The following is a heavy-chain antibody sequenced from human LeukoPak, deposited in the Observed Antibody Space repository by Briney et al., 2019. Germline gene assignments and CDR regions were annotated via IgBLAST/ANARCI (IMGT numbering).Heavy chain of an antibody. D-gene: IGHD3-22*01. CDR2: IYPGDSDT. CDR3: ARHARYYYDSSGSSLDY. Sequence: GESLKISCKGSGYSFTSYWIGWVRQMPGKGLEWMGIIYPGDSDTRYSPSFQGQVTISADKSISTAYLQWSSLKASDTAMYYCARHARYYYDSSGSSLDYWGQGTLVTVSS. J-gene: IGHJ4*02. V-gene: IGHV5-51*01. CDR1: GYSFTSYW.